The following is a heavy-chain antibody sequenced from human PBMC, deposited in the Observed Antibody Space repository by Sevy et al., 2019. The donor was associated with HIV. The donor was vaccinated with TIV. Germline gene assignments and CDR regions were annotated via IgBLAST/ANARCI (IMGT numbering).Heavy chain of an antibody. V-gene: IGHV3-11*04. Sequence: GGSLRLSCAASGISFSDHYMSWVRQAPGKGLEWISYISTSGSTTYYADSVKGRLTSSRDNGKKSLYLQMNSLTVEDTAVYYCAKDQTSRPNGGDSDDAFDIWGRGTMVTVSS. J-gene: IGHJ3*02. D-gene: IGHD2-21*02. CDR3: AKDQTSRPNGGDSDDAFDI. CDR2: ISTSGSTT. CDR1: GISFSDHY.